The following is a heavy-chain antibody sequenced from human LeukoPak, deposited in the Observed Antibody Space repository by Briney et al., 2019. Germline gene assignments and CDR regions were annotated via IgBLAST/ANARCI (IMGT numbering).Heavy chain of an antibody. CDR1: GFTFSTYG. V-gene: IGHV3-30*18. J-gene: IGHJ4*02. CDR2: ISYDGSNK. D-gene: IGHD7-27*01. CDR3: AKDWGNWGYGYYFDH. Sequence: GGSLRLSCAASGFTFSTYGMHWVREAPGKGLEWVAVISYDGSNKYYADSVKGRFTISRDNSKNTLYLQMNSLRAEDTAVYYCAKDWGNWGYGYYFDHWGQGTLVTVSS.